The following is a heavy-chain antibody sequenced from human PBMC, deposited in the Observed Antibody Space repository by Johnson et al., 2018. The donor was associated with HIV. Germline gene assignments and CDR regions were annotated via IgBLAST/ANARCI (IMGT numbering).Heavy chain of an antibody. Sequence: VESGGGLVKPGGSLRLSCAASGITFSDYQMSWIRQAPGKGLEWVSCISGSGDTKSYADSVKGRFTISRDNGKNSLHLQLNSLRAEDTAVYYCARDKAVGYSSGWHAFDIWGQGTMVTVSS. CDR3: ARDKAVGYSSGWHAFDI. CDR2: ISGSGDTK. J-gene: IGHJ3*02. CDR1: GITFSDYQ. V-gene: IGHV3-11*04. D-gene: IGHD6-19*01.